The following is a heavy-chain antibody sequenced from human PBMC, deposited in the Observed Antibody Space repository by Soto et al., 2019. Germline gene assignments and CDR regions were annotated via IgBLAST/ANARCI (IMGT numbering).Heavy chain of an antibody. Sequence: SETLSLTCTVSGGSISSYYLSWIRQPPGKGLEWIGYIYYSGSTNYNPSLKSRVTISVDTSKNQFSLKLSSVTAADTAVYYCARHRQWLRFGFDYWGQGTLVTVSS. CDR2: IYYSGST. CDR3: ARHRQWLRFGFDY. D-gene: IGHD5-12*01. CDR1: GGSISSYY. J-gene: IGHJ4*02. V-gene: IGHV4-59*08.